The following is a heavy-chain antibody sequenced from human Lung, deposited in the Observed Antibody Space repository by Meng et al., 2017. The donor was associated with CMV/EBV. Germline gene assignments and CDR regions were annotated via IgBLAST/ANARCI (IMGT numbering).Heavy chain of an antibody. CDR3: ARGPTDYYALDV. CDR2: ISGSNGNI. V-gene: IGHV3-48*04. D-gene: IGHD4-11*01. Sequence: GESXKISCAASGFPFRTNSMNWVRQAPGKGLEWVSYISGSNGNIYYADSVKGRFTISRDNTKKSLFLQMNSLRVEDTAVYYCARGPTDYYALDVWGQGTTVTV. CDR1: GFPFRTNS. J-gene: IGHJ6*02.